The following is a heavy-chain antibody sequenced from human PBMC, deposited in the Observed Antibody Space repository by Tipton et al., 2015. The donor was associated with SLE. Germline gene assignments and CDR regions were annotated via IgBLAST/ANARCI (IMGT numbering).Heavy chain of an antibody. V-gene: IGHV4-59*01. CDR2: IYYSGST. D-gene: IGHD1-14*01. CDR1: GGSISSYY. J-gene: IGHJ4*01. CDR3: ARTPSFTSGTD. Sequence: TLSLTCTVSGGSISSYYWSWIRQPPGKGLEWIGYIYYSGSTNYNPSLKSRVTISVDTSKNQFSLKLSSVTAADTAVYYCARTPSFTSGTDWGQGTLVTVSS.